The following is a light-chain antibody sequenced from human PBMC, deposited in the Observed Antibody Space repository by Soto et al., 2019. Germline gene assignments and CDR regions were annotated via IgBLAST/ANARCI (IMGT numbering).Light chain of an antibody. CDR2: DAT. J-gene: IGKJ5*01. CDR1: QDINKY. V-gene: IGKV1-33*01. CDR3: HQYDSLTPT. Sequence: MLLTQSPSSLSASLGDRVTITWEASQDINKYLNWYQQKPGKAPKLLIFDATNLETGVPSRFSGSVSRTHDSITISSLQQEDCATYYCHQYDSLTPTFGQGTRLEI.